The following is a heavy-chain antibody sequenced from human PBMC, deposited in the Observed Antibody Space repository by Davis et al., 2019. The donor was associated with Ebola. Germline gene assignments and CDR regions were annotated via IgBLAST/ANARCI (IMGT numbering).Heavy chain of an antibody. CDR1: GGTFSSYA. J-gene: IGHJ4*02. CDR2: IIPILGIA. CDR3: ARVPLLGSGWDYYFDY. Sequence: AASVKVSCNASGGTFSSYAISWVRQAPGQGLEWIGRIIPILGIANYAQKFQGRVTITADKSTSTAYMEVRSLRSDDTAVYYCARVPLLGSGWDYYFDYWGQGTLVTVSS. V-gene: IGHV1-69*04. D-gene: IGHD6-19*01.